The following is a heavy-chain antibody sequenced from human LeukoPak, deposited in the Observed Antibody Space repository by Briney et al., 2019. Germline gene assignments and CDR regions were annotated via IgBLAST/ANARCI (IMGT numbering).Heavy chain of an antibody. D-gene: IGHD3-3*01. CDR3: AATLYDFWSAHYFDY. CDR2: IYYSGST. Sequence: SETLSLTRTVSGGSISSYYWSWIRQPPGKGLEWIGYIYYSGSTNYNPSLKSRATISVDTSKNQFSLKLSSVTAADTAVYYCAATLYDFWSAHYFDYWGQGTLVTVSS. J-gene: IGHJ4*02. V-gene: IGHV4-59*01. CDR1: GGSISSYY.